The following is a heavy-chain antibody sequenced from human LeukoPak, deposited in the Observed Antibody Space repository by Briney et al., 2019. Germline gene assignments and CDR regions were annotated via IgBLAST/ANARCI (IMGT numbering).Heavy chain of an antibody. Sequence: ASVKVSCKASGYTFTSYDINWVRQATGQGLKRMGWMNPNSGNTGYAQKFQGRVTMTRNTSISTAYMELSSLSSEDTAVYYCARGFRGVIITAYYYYYYKDVWGKGTTVTVSS. J-gene: IGHJ6*03. V-gene: IGHV1-8*01. CDR1: GYTFTSYD. D-gene: IGHD3-10*01. CDR3: ARGFRGVIITAYYYYYYKDV. CDR2: MNPNSGNT.